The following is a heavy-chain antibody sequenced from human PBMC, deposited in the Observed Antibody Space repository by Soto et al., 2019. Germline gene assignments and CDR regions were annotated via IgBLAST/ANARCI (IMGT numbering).Heavy chain of an antibody. J-gene: IGHJ5*02. Sequence: EVQLVESGGGLVKPGGSLRLSCAASGFTFSTYTMNWVRQAPGKGLEWVSSITSSDNHIYYADSVKGRFTISRDNAKNALYLQMNARRADDTAVYYCARAPSGSYSYFDPWGQGTLVTVSS. CDR3: ARAPSGSYSYFDP. D-gene: IGHD1-26*01. V-gene: IGHV3-21*01. CDR2: ITSSDNHI. CDR1: GFTFSTYT.